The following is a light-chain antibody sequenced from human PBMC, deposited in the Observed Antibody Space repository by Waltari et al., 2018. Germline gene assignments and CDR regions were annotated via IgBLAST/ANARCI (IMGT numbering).Light chain of an antibody. CDR2: LGS. J-gene: IGKJ4*01. V-gene: IGKV2-28*01. Sequence: DIVMTQSPLSLSVTPGEPASISCKSSQSLRHSNGYNCVDWFLQKPGQSPQLLIYLGSNRASGVPERISGSGSGTDFTLKISRVEAEDVGVYYCMQALQTPLTFGGGTKVEIK. CDR3: MQALQTPLT. CDR1: QSLRHSNGYNC.